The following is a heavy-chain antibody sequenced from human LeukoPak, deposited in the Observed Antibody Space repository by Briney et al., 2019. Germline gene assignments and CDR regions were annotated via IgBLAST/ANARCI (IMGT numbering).Heavy chain of an antibody. D-gene: IGHD3-16*01. CDR2: ITRNSSYI. J-gene: IGHJ4*02. CDR1: GFTFSKYS. Sequence: VGSLRLSCAASGFTFSKYSMNWVRQAPGQGLEWVSSITRNSSYIYYADSVKGRFTISRDSAKNSLYLQMNSLRAEDTAVDYCARGQHGGTFGGVIVHVSGFDYWGQGTLVTVSS. V-gene: IGHV3-21*01. CDR3: ARGQHGGTFGGVIVHVSGFDY.